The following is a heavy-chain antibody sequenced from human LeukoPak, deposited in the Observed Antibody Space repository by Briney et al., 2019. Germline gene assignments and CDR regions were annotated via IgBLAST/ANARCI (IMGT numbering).Heavy chain of an antibody. CDR3: ARRGEGGIAAAGTGP. Sequence: SETLSLTCTVSGGSISSSSYYWGWIRQPPGKGLEWIGSIYYNGSTYYNPSLKSRVTISVDTSKNQFSLKLSSVTAADTAVYYCARRGEGGIAAAGTGPWGQGTLVTVSS. CDR1: GGSISSSSYY. V-gene: IGHV4-39*01. J-gene: IGHJ5*02. CDR2: IYYNGST. D-gene: IGHD6-13*01.